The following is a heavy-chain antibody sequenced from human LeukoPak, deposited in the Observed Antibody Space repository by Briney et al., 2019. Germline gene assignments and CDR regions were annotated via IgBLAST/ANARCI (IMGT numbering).Heavy chain of an antibody. J-gene: IGHJ6*03. CDR3: ARGGGYSSSSWFGESYYMDV. D-gene: IGHD6-6*01. CDR1: GVTFSAYY. V-gene: IGHV4-34*01. Sequence: SETLSLTCAVSGVTFSAYYWRWVRQAPGKGLESMGEINHSGGTNYNPSLKSRVNISVDTSKNQFSLKLSSVTAADTAVYYCARGGGYSSSSWFGESYYMDVWGKGTTVTVSS. CDR2: INHSGGT.